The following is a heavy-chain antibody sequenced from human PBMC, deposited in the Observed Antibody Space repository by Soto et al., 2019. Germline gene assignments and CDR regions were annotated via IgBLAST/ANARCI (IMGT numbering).Heavy chain of an antibody. Sequence: PVGSLMLSCAGSGFTFSSYSMIWVPQAPGNGLEWVSAISGSGGSTYYADSVKGRFTISRDNSKNTLYLQMNSLRAEDTAVYYCAKGVGVPAAMREIGGMDVWGQGTPVTVSS. V-gene: IGHV3-23*01. J-gene: IGHJ6*02. CDR2: ISGSGGST. CDR3: AKGVGVPAAMREIGGMDV. CDR1: GFTFSSYS. D-gene: IGHD2-2*01.